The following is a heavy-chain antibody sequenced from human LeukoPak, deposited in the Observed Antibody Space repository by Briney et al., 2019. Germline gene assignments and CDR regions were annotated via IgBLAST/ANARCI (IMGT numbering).Heavy chain of an antibody. J-gene: IGHJ4*02. V-gene: IGHV4-59*01. CDR2: IYYSGST. Sequence: SETLSLTCTVSGGSISSYYWSWIRQPPGKGLEWIGYIYYSGSTNYNPSLKSRVTISVDTSKNQFPLKLSSVTAADTAVYYCARGLFGADYWGQGTLVTVSS. CDR3: ARGLFGADY. D-gene: IGHD3-10*02. CDR1: GGSISSYY.